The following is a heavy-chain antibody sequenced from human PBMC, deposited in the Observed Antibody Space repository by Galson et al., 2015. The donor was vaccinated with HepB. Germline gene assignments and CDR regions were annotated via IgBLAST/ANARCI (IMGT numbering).Heavy chain of an antibody. CDR2: ISWNSDSI. CDR3: ARVHVTPSADYGFDY. D-gene: IGHD4-17*01. CDR1: GFTFDDYA. V-gene: IGHV3-9*01. Sequence: SLRLSCAASGFTFDDYAMHWVRQRPGRGLEWVSGISWNSDSIGYADSVKSRFTISRDNSKNILYLQMNGLRADDTAVYYCARVHVTPSADYGFDYWGQGSPVTVSS. J-gene: IGHJ4*02.